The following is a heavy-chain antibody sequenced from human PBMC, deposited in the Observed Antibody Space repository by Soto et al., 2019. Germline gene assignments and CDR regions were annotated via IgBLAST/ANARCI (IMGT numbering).Heavy chain of an antibody. CDR1: GFTFSNAW. J-gene: IGHJ6*03. Sequence: GGSLRLSCAASGFTFSNAWMSWVRQAPGKGLEWVGRIKSKTDGGTTDYAAPVKGRFTISRDDSKNTLYLQMNSLKTEDTAVYYCTTDPHAWGLWPVPAAELSGDYYYYYMDVWGKGTTVTVSS. CDR2: IKSKTDGGTT. D-gene: IGHD2-2*01. CDR3: TTDPHAWGLWPVPAAELSGDYYYYYMDV. V-gene: IGHV3-15*01.